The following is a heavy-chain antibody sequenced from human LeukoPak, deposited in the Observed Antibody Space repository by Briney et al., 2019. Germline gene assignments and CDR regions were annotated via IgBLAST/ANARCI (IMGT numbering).Heavy chain of an antibody. CDR2: INPNSGGT. Sequence: ASVKVSCKASGYTFTGYYMHWVRQAPGQGLEWMGWINPNSGGTNYAQKFQGRVTMTRDTSISTAYMELSRLRSDDTAVYYCARDEVAEWLVEGGYYYYYYYMDVWGKGTTVTVSS. J-gene: IGHJ6*03. CDR3: ARDEVAEWLVEGGYYYYYYYMDV. D-gene: IGHD6-19*01. CDR1: GYTFTGYY. V-gene: IGHV1-2*02.